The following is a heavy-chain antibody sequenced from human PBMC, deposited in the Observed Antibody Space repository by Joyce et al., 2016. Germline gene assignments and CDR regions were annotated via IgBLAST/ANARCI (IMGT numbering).Heavy chain of an antibody. CDR3: ARDATPFDGSIWTTWRKQKNDAFDL. Sequence: QVQLVESGGGMVQPGRSLRLSCAAPGFTFDTFSFHWVRPAPGGGLVWVAMISFEETPPISSDVGRGLFTISRDSSTNTIFLQMNSLTTEETALYYCARDATPFDGSIWTTWRKQKNDAFDLWGQGAMVIVSS. V-gene: IGHV3-30-3*01. CDR1: GFTFDTFS. J-gene: IGHJ3*01. CDR2: ISFEETPP. D-gene: IGHD3-9*01.